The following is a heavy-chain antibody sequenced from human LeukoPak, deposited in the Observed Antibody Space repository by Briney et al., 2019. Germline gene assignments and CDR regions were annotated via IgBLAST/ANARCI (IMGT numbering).Heavy chain of an antibody. CDR3: AREMFHDYVWGSYRHFDY. Sequence: SETLSLTCTVSGGSISSDGYHWRWIRQHPGTGLEWIEYIYHSGSTHYNPSLKSQVLISVDTSKNQFSLKLSSVTAADTAVYYCAREMFHDYVWGSYRHFDYWGQGTLVTVSS. CDR2: IYHSGST. CDR1: GGSISSDGYH. V-gene: IGHV4-31*01. D-gene: IGHD3-16*02. J-gene: IGHJ4*02.